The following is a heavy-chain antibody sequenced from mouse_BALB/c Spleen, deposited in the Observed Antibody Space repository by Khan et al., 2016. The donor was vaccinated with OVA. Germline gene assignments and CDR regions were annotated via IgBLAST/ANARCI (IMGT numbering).Heavy chain of an antibody. CDR2: ISSDGDYT. Sequence: EVQLVESWGGLVKPGGSLKLSCEVSGFTFSTYAMSWVRQNSEKRLEWVASISSDGDYTFYLDSVKGRFTISRDNVKNTLYLEMSSLRSDDTAMFYCARSPYGNFGYWGQGTLVTVSA. D-gene: IGHD2-1*01. CDR1: GFTFSTYA. J-gene: IGHJ3*02. CDR3: ARSPYGNFGY. V-gene: IGHV5-9-3*01.